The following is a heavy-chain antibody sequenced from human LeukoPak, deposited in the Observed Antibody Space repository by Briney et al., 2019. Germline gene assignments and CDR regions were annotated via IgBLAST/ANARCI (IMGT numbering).Heavy chain of an antibody. CDR2: INPNSGGT. Sequence: ASVKVSCKASGYTFTGYYMHWVRQAPGQGLEWMGRINPNSGGTNYAQKFQGRVTMTRDTSISTAYMELSRLRSDDTAVYYCARGNGNYVSYYYYMDVWGKGTTVTVSS. D-gene: IGHD4-17*01. CDR1: GYTFTGYY. J-gene: IGHJ6*03. V-gene: IGHV1-2*06. CDR3: ARGNGNYVSYYYYMDV.